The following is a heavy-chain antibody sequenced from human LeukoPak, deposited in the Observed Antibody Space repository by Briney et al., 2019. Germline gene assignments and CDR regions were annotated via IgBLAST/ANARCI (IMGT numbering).Heavy chain of an antibody. V-gene: IGHV3-66*01. Sequence: GGSLRLSCVASGITVSSNYMSWVRQAPGKGLEWVSIIYSGGATFYADSVKGRFTISRDNAKNSLYLQMNSLRAEDTALYYCARRAYSYYLNYWGQGTLVTVSS. CDR2: IYSGGAT. D-gene: IGHD4-11*01. CDR1: GITVSSNY. CDR3: ARRAYSYYLNY. J-gene: IGHJ4*02.